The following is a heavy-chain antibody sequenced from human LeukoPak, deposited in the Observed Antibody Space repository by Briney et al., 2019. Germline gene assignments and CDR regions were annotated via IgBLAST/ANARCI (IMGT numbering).Heavy chain of an antibody. V-gene: IGHV4-59*08. J-gene: IGHJ4*02. Sequence: TSETLSLTCTVSGGSISSYYWSWIRQPPGKGLEWIGYIYYSGSTNYNPSLKGRVTISVDTSKNQFSLKLSSVTAADTAVYYCARHLDSYGYVYFDYWGQGTLVTVSS. CDR2: IYYSGST. D-gene: IGHD5-18*01. CDR1: GGSISSYY. CDR3: ARHLDSYGYVYFDY.